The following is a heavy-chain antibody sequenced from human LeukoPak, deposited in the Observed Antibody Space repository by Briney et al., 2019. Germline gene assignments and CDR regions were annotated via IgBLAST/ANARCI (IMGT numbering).Heavy chain of an antibody. J-gene: IGHJ4*02. V-gene: IGHV4-59*01. CDR1: GGSISSYY. CDR2: IYYSGST. Sequence: SETLSLTCTVSGGSISSYYWSWIRQPPGKGLEWIGYIYYSGSTNYNPSLKSRVTISLDTSKNQFSLKLSSVTAADTAVYYCAREGFLEWFGLDYWGQGTLVTVSS. D-gene: IGHD3-3*01. CDR3: AREGFLEWFGLDY.